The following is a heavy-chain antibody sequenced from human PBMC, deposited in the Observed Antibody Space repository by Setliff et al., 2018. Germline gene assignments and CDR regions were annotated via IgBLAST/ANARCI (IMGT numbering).Heavy chain of an antibody. CDR3: AREYNNYYYYLDV. D-gene: IGHD1-1*01. CDR2: IHPTGST. V-gene: IGHV4-59*11. J-gene: IGHJ6*03. CDR1: GDSMRSHY. Sequence: SSETLSLTCSVSGDSMRSHYWSWIRQPPGKGLEWIGYIHPTGSTDYNPSLKSRLTMSLDTSKKQFSLKLTSVTAADTAVYYCAREYNNYYYYLDVWGKGTTVTVSS.